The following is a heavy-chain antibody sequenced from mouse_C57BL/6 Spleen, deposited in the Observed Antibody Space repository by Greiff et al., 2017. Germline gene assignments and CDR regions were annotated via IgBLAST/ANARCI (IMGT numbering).Heavy chain of an antibody. V-gene: IGHV5-17*01. Sequence: EVQLVESGGGLVKPGGSLKLSCAASGFTFSDYGMHWVRQAPEKGLEWVAYISSGSSTIYYADTVKGRFTISRDNAKNTLFLQMTSLRSEDTAMYYCANPFYYAMDYWGQGTSVTVSS. CDR3: ANPFYYAMDY. CDR1: GFTFSDYG. CDR2: ISSGSSTI. J-gene: IGHJ4*01.